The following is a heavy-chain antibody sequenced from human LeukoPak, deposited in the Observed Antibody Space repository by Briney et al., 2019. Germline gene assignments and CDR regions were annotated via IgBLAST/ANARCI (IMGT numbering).Heavy chain of an antibody. CDR1: GYTFTSYG. J-gene: IGHJ4*02. Sequence: ASVKVSCKASGYTFTSYGISWVRQAPGQGLEWMGWISAYNGNTNYAQKLQGRVTMTTDTSTSTAYMELRSLRFDDTAVYYCARDADYFMNFDYWGQGTLVTVSS. V-gene: IGHV1-18*01. CDR2: ISAYNGNT. CDR3: ARDADYFMNFDY. D-gene: IGHD3-10*01.